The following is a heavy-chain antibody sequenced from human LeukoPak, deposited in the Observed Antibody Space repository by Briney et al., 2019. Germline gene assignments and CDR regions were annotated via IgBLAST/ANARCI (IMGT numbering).Heavy chain of an antibody. V-gene: IGHV4-39*01. CDR1: GGSISSSSYY. Sequence: SETLSLTCTVSGGSISSSSYYWGWIRQPPGKGLEWIGNIYYSGSTYYNPSLKSRVTISVDTSKNQFSLKLSSVTAADTAVYYCARRPRPSSGWYELYYYYGMDVWGQGTTVTVSS. D-gene: IGHD6-19*01. J-gene: IGHJ6*02. CDR2: IYYSGST. CDR3: ARRPRPSSGWYELYYYYGMDV.